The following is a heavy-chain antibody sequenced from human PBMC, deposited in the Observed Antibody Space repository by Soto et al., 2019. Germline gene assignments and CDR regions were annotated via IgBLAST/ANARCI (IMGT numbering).Heavy chain of an antibody. CDR3: AREGHKGWFDP. CDR2: IWSDGSNR. J-gene: IGHJ5*02. Sequence: QVQLVESGGGVVQPGRSLRLSCAASGFTFTTYGFHWVRQAPGKGLEWVALIWSDGSNRYYADSVKGRFTISRDNFKNTLYLQMNSLRAEDTAVYYCAREGHKGWFDPWGQGTLVTVSS. CDR1: GFTFTTYG. V-gene: IGHV3-33*01.